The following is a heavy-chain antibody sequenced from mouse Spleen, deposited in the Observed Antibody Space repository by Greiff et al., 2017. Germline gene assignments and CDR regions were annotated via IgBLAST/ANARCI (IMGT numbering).Heavy chain of an antibody. CDR3: ARGDYYGSSYGVDY. CDR2: IYPGSGNT. Sequence: QVQLKESGAELVRPGASVKLSCKASGYTFTDYYINWVKQRPGQGLEWIARIYPGSGNTYYNEKFKGKATLTAEKSSSTAYMQLSSLTSEDSAVYFCARGDYYGSSYGVDYWGQGTTLTVSS. J-gene: IGHJ2*01. V-gene: IGHV1-76*01. D-gene: IGHD1-1*01. CDR1: GYTFTDYY.